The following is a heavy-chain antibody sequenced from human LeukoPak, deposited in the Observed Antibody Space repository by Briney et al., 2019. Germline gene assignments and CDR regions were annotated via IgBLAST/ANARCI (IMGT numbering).Heavy chain of an antibody. Sequence: SETLSLTCTVSGGSISSDKYYWGWIRQSPGKGLEWIGSIYYSGTSYYNPSLESRVGIFVDTSRDQFSLDLYSVTAADTAQYYCARHVSANTGYFDYCGQGTLVTVSS. V-gene: IGHV4-39*01. CDR1: GGSISSDKYY. CDR2: IYYSGTS. CDR3: ARHVSANTGYFDY. D-gene: IGHD2-8*01. J-gene: IGHJ4*02.